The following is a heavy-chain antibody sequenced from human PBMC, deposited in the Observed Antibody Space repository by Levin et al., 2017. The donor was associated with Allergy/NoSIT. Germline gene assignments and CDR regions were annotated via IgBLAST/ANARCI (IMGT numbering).Heavy chain of an antibody. CDR2: INASGGTT. CDR1: GYTFTTYY. CDR3: AKGGITGTSWGTRFDP. Sequence: ASVKVSCKASGYTFTTYYIHWVRQAPGQGLEWVGIINASGGTTRHAQKFQGRLSMTRDTSTSTVYMELSSLTSDDTAVYYCAKGGITGTSWGTRFDPWGQGTLVTVSS. J-gene: IGHJ5*02. D-gene: IGHD1-7*01. V-gene: IGHV1-46*01.